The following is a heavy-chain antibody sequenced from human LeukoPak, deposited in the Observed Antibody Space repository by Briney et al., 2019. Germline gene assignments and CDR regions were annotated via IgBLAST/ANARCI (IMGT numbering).Heavy chain of an antibody. Sequence: GGSLRLSCAASGFPFSSYSMTWVRQAPGKGLEWVANIKPDGTTKFYVDSVKGRFTISRDNALNSLYLQMNSLRAEDTAIYYCARSIPYGTTWYGRSDYWGQGTLVTVS. CDR3: ARSIPYGTTWYGRSDY. D-gene: IGHD6-13*01. CDR2: IKPDGTTK. V-gene: IGHV3-7*03. CDR1: GFPFSSYS. J-gene: IGHJ4*02.